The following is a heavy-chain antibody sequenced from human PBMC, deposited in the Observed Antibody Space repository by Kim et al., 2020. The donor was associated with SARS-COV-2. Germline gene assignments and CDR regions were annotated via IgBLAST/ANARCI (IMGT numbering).Heavy chain of an antibody. CDR2: ISSSGDGV. Sequence: GGSLRLSCAVSGFTFSSYEFNWVRQAPGKGLEWVSYISSSGDGVYYVDSVRGRFTLSRDNAKNSLYLQLNGLRAEDTADYYCAREKAGSGCDWLDYWGQG. J-gene: IGHJ4*02. V-gene: IGHV3-48*03. CDR3: AREKAGSGCDWLDY. D-gene: IGHD2-21*02. CDR1: GFTFSSYE.